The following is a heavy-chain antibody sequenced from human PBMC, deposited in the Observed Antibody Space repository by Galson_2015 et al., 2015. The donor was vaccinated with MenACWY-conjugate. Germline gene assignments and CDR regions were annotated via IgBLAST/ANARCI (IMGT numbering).Heavy chain of an antibody. D-gene: IGHD1-26*01. CDR2: INSDGRST. V-gene: IGHV3-74*01. CDR3: ARLGGNYRTTSHFDY. J-gene: IGHJ4*02. Sequence: SLRLSCAASGFTFSTYWMHWVRQASGKRLVWVSRINSDGRSTSYADSVKGRFTISRDNAKNTLYLQMNSLRAEDTAVYYCARLGGNYRTTSHFDYWGQGTLVTVSS. CDR1: GFTFSTYW.